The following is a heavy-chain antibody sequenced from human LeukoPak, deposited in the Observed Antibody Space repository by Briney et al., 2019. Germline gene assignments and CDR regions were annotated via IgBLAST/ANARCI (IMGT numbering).Heavy chain of an antibody. CDR3: ARDRPGSYWYFDL. J-gene: IGHJ2*01. Sequence: SETLSLTCTVSGGSVSSGSYYWSWIRQPPGKGLEWVGHIYYLGSTNYNPSLKSRVTISIDTSKNYFSLKLNSVIAADTAVYYCARDRPGSYWYFDLWGRGTLVTVSS. CDR2: IYYLGST. D-gene: IGHD3-10*01. V-gene: IGHV4-61*03. CDR1: GGSVSSGSYY.